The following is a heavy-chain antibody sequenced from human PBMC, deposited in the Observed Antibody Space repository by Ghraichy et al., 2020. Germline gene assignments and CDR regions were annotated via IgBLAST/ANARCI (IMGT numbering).Heavy chain of an antibody. CDR3: AKGKYCGGGNCYSSWFDP. Sequence: LEWVSGISGGYVSTYYADSVKGRFTISRYNINHILYLQMNSLRAEDTAFYYCAKGKYCGGGNCYSSWFDPWVQGTMV. J-gene: IGHJ5*02. V-gene: IGHV3-23*01. D-gene: IGHD2-15*01. CDR2: ISGGYVST.